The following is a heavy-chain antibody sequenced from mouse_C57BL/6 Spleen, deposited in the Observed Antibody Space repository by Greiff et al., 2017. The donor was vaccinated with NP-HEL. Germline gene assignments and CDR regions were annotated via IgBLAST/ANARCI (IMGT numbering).Heavy chain of an antibody. V-gene: IGHV5-4*03. Sequence: EVKLVESGGGLVKPGGSLKLSCAASGFTFSSYAMSWVRQTPEKRLEWVATISDGGSYTYYPDNVKGRFTISRDNAKNNLYLQMSHLKSEDTAMYYGARGDSPYAMDYWGQGTSVTVSS. CDR1: GFTFSSYA. CDR2: ISDGGSYT. CDR3: ARGDSPYAMDY. J-gene: IGHJ4*01. D-gene: IGHD6-1*01.